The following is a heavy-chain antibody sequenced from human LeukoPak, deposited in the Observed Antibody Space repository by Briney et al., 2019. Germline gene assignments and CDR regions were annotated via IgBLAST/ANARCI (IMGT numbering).Heavy chain of an antibody. V-gene: IGHV4-59*08. CDR2: IYYSGST. J-gene: IGHJ6*02. D-gene: IGHD6-13*01. CDR1: GGSISSYY. Sequence: SETLSLTCTVSGGSISSYYWSWIRQPPGKGLEWIGYIYYSGSTYYNPSLKSRVTISVDTSKNQFSLKLSSVTAADTAVYYCASHSSWYARYYYGMDVWGQGTTVTVSS. CDR3: ASHSSWYARYYYGMDV.